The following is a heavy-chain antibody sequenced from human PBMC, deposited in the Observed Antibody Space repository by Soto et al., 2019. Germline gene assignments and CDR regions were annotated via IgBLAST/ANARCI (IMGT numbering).Heavy chain of an antibody. D-gene: IGHD3-3*01. CDR3: ARAPHYYDFWSGPYYYMDV. CDR1: GGSISSYY. CDR2: IYYSGST. V-gene: IGHV4-59*01. Sequence: SETLSLTCTVSGGSISSYYWSWIRQPPGKGLEWIGYIYYSGSTNYNPSLKSRVTISVDTSKNQFSLKLSSVTAADTAVYYCARAPHYYDFWSGPYYYMDVWGKGTTVTVSS. J-gene: IGHJ6*03.